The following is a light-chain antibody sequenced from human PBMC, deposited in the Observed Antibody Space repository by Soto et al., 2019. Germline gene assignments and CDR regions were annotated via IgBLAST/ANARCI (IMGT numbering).Light chain of an antibody. CDR1: QSISSW. J-gene: IGKJ4*01. Sequence: DIQMTQSPSTLSASVGDRVTITCRASQSISSWLAWYQQKPGKAPKLLIYKASSLESGVPSRFSGSGSGTEFPLSISSLQPDDFATYYCQEYNSYPLTFGGGNKVEIK. V-gene: IGKV1-5*03. CDR2: KAS. CDR3: QEYNSYPLT.